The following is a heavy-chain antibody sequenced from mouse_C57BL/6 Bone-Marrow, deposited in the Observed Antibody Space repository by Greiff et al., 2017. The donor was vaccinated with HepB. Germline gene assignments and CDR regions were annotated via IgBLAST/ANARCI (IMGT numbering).Heavy chain of an antibody. D-gene: IGHD1-1*01. V-gene: IGHV1-52*01. CDR3: ARSFYCYAMDY. CDR1: GYTFTSYW. J-gene: IGHJ4*01. CDR2: IDPSDSET. Sequence: QVQLQQPGAELVRPGSSVKLSCKASGYTFTSYWMHWVKQRPIQGLEWIGNIDPSDSETHYNQKFKDKATLTVDKSSSTAYMQLSSLTSEDSAVYYCARSFYCYAMDYWGQGTSVTVSS.